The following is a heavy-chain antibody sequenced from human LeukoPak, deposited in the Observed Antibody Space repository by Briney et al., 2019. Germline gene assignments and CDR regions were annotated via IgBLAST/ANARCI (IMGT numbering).Heavy chain of an antibody. Sequence: GGALRVSCVASVYASSSSWILWVRPAPGEGLVWVSRISSDGTYTNYADSVKGRFTISRDNAKNTLYLQMNSLRAEDTAVYYCARDSSQTFDYWGQGTLVTVSS. CDR1: VYASSSSW. J-gene: IGHJ4*02. CDR3: ARDSSQTFDY. V-gene: IGHV3-74*01. CDR2: ISSDGTYT.